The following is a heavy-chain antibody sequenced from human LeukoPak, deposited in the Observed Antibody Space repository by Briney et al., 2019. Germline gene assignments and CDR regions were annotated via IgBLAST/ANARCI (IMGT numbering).Heavy chain of an antibody. Sequence: SETLSLTCTVSGGSISGTDLYWGWIRQLPGQGLEWIGNIHSTGNIFCNPSLKSRVTISVDTSKNQFSLKLSSVTAADRAVYYCEKDGHLDVWGHGTTVTVSS. J-gene: IGHJ6*02. V-gene: IGHV4-39*01. D-gene: IGHD5-24*01. CDR3: EKDGHLDV. CDR2: IHSTGNI. CDR1: GGSISGTDLY.